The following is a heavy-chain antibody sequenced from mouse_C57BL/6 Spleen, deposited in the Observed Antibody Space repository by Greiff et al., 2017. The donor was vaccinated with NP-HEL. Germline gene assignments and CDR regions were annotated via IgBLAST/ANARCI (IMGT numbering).Heavy chain of an antibody. V-gene: IGHV6-3*01. D-gene: IGHD1-1*01. Sequence: EVKVEESGGGLVQPGGSMKLSCVASGFTFSNYWMNWVRQSPEKGLEWVAQIRLKSDNYATHYAESVKGRFTISRDDSKSSVYLQRNNVRCEDTGMYYCTGYYCNSYGNYYAMDYWGQGTSVTVSS. CDR1: GFTFSNYW. CDR3: TGYYCNSYGNYYAMDY. J-gene: IGHJ4*01. CDR2: IRLKSDNYAT.